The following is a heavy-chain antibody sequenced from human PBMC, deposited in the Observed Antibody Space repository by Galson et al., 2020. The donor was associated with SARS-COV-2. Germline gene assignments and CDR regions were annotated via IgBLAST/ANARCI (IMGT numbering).Heavy chain of an antibody. D-gene: IGHD2-8*02. CDR1: GFTFSSYG. Sequence: TGGSLRLSCAASGFTFSSYGMHWVRQAPGKGLEWVAVIWYDGSNKYYADSVKGRFTISRDNSKNTLYLQMNSLRAEDTAVYYCARAPIASRAWYYFDYWGQGTLVTVSS. CDR2: IWYDGSNK. V-gene: IGHV3-33*01. J-gene: IGHJ4*02. CDR3: ARAPIASRAWYYFDY.